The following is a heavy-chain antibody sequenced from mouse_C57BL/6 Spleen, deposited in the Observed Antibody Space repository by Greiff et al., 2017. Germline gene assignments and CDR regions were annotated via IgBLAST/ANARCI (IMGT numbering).Heavy chain of an antibody. CDR1: GYTFTSYS. J-gene: IGHJ3*01. V-gene: IGHV1-4*01. CDR3: ARGGPSGFAY. CDR2: INPGRGYT. Sequence: VQLQQSGAELVRPGASVKMSCKASGYTFTSYSMHWVKQRPGQGLDWIGYINPGRGYTKYNQKFKDKATLTADKSSITAYMQLSRLTSEDSEVYYCARGGPSGFAYWGQGTLVTVSA.